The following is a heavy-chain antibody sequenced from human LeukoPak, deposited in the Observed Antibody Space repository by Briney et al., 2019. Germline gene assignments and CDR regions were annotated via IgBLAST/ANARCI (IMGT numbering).Heavy chain of an antibody. CDR2: IYSGGST. CDR3: ARGAYGSGSYGDNWFDP. Sequence: GGSLRLSCAAPGLPVISNFMTWVRQAPGRVLEWVPLIYSGGSTYYADSVKGRFTISRDNSKNSLYLQMNSLRAEDSAVYYCARGAYGSGSYGDNWFDPWGQGTLVTVSS. CDR1: GLPVISNF. D-gene: IGHD3-10*01. J-gene: IGHJ5*02. V-gene: IGHV3-66*01.